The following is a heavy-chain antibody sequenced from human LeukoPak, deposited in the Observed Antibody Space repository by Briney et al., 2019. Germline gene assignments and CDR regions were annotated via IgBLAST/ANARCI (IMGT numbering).Heavy chain of an antibody. CDR3: ATGEDYCCMDV. J-gene: IGHJ6*03. Sequence: SETLSLTCTVSGGSISSYYWSWIRQPPGKGLEWIGYIYYSGSTNYNPSLESRVTMSVDPSKNQFSLRLSSVTAADTAVYYCATGEDYCCMDVWGKGTTVTVSS. CDR2: IYYSGST. D-gene: IGHD1-26*01. CDR1: GGSISSYY. V-gene: IGHV4-59*12.